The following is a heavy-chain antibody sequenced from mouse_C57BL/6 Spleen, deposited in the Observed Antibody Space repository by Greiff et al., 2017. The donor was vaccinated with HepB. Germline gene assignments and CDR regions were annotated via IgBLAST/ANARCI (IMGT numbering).Heavy chain of an antibody. Sequence: QVQLQQPGTELVKPGASVKLSCKASGYTFTSYWMHWVKQRPGQGLEWIGNINPSNGGTNYNEKFKSKATLTVDKSSSTAYMQLSSLTSEDSAVYYCARCLWLRLNWYFDVWGTGTTVTVSS. D-gene: IGHD2-2*01. CDR2: INPSNGGT. J-gene: IGHJ1*03. CDR1: GYTFTSYW. V-gene: IGHV1-53*01. CDR3: ARCLWLRLNWYFDV.